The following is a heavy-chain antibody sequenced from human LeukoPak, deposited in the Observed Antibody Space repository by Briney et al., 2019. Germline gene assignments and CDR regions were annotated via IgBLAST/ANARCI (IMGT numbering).Heavy chain of an antibody. CDR1: GFAFSIYE. J-gene: IGHJ3*02. CDR2: ISSSGSYI. CDR3: ARDPGYSSTGVDAFDI. V-gene: IGHV3-48*03. D-gene: IGHD6-13*01. Sequence: GGSPRLSCTASGFAFSIYEMDWVRQAPGKGLEWVSYISSSGSYIQYAESVKGRFTISRDNAEKSLFLQMNSLRDEDTAVYYCARDPGYSSTGVDAFDIWGRGTMVTVSS.